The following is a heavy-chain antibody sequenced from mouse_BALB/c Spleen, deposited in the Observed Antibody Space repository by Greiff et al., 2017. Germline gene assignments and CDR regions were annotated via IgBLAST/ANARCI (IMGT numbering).Heavy chain of an antibody. J-gene: IGHJ4*01. CDR1: GFTFSSFG. V-gene: IGHV5-17*02. CDR2: ISSGSSTI. CDR3: ASRTGTNAMDY. Sequence: EVKLVESGGGLVQPGGSRKLSCAASGFTFSSFGMHWVRQAPEKGLEWVAYISSGSSTIYYADTVKGRFTISRDNPKNTLFLQMTSLRSEDTAMYYCASRTGTNAMDYWGQGTSVTVSS. D-gene: IGHD4-1*01.